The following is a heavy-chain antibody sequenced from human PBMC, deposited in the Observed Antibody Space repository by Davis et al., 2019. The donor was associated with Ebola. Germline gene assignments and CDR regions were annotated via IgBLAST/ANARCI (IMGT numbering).Heavy chain of an antibody. V-gene: IGHV5-51*01. CDR2: IYTGDSDT. CDR3: ARTLSSGYRDRFDI. D-gene: IGHD3-22*01. Sequence: GESLKISCKDSGNSFTNHWIGWVRQMPGKGLEWMGIIYTGDSDTRYSPSFRGQVTISADKSIKTAFLQWSSLKASDTAMYYCARTLSSGYRDRFDIWGQGTMVSVSS. J-gene: IGHJ3*02. CDR1: GNSFTNHW.